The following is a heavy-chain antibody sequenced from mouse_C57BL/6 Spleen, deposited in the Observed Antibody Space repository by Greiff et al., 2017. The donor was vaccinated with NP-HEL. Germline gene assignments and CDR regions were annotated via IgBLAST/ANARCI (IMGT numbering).Heavy chain of an antibody. CDR3: ASPNWDQGDY. CDR1: GYTFTSYW. D-gene: IGHD4-1*01. CDR2: IDPSDSYT. V-gene: IGHV1-50*01. J-gene: IGHJ2*01. Sequence: VQLQQPGAELVKPGASVKLSCKASGYTFTSYWMQWVKQRPGQGLEWIGEIDPSDSYTNYNQKFKGKATLTVDTSSSTAYMQLSSLTSEDSAVYYCASPNWDQGDYWGQGTTLTVSS.